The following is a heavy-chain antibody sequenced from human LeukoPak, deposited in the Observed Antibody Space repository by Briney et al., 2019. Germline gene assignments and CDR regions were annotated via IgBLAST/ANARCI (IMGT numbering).Heavy chain of an antibody. CDR3: ARDGYNYGLDRFDY. CDR2: FYYSGNT. Sequence: SETLSLTCTVYGGSISGTGHYWGWIRQPPGKGLEWIGSFYYSGNTYYNPSLKSRVTISVDTSKNQFSLRLTSVTAADTAVYYCARDGYNYGLDRFDYWGQGILVTVSS. V-gene: IGHV4-39*07. J-gene: IGHJ4*02. D-gene: IGHD5-18*01. CDR1: GGSISGTGHY.